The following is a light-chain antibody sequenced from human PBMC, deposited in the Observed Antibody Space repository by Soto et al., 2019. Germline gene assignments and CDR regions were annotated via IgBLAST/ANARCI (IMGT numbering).Light chain of an antibody. CDR3: QQYGSSPPLT. CDR1: QSINNY. CDR2: DAT. J-gene: IGKJ4*01. Sequence: IQLTQSPSSLSASVGDRVAITCRTSQSINNYLNWYQQKPGKAPKVLIYDATRLQSGVPSRFSGGGSGTDFTLTISRLEPEDFAVYYCQQYGSSPPLTFGGGTKVEIK. V-gene: IGKV1-39*01.